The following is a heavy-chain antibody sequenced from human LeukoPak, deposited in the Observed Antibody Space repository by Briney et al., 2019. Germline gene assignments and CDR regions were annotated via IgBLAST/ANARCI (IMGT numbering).Heavy chain of an antibody. CDR2: IYYSGST. CDR3: ATIVGAPNWFDP. D-gene: IGHD1-26*01. Sequence: SETLSLTCTVSGGSISSYYWSWIRQPPGKGLEWIGSIYYSGSTYYNPSLKSRVTISVDTSKNQFSLKLSSVTAADTAVYYCATIVGAPNWFDPWGQGTLVTVSS. CDR1: GGSISSYY. V-gene: IGHV4-59*05. J-gene: IGHJ5*02.